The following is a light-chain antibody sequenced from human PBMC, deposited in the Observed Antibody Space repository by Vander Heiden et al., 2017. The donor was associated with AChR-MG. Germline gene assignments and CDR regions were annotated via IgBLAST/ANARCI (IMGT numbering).Light chain of an antibody. J-gene: IGKJ2*03. CDR2: WAP. Sequence: DIAMTQSPDSLAVSLRERATINCKCSHSVLYTSYNTYYLTWYQKKPRQPPKLLIYWAPSRASVVPDRFSGSGSGTDFTLTISILQAEDVALYYCQQYSTTPYSFGQGTKLEI. CDR3: QQYSTTPYS. V-gene: IGKV4-1*01. CDR1: HSVLYTSYNTYY.